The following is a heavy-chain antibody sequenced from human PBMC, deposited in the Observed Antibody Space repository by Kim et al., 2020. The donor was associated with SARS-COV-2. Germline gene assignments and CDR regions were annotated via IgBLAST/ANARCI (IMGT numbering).Heavy chain of an antibody. CDR1: GFIFSSYA. Sequence: GGSLRLSCAASGFIFSSYAMSWVRQAPGKGLEWVSSISGSGGSIYYADSVKGRFTISRDNSKNTLYLQMNSLRAEDTAVYYCAKRLGYSSSAPFDYWGQGTLVTVSS. CDR2: ISGSGGSI. J-gene: IGHJ4*02. V-gene: IGHV3-23*01. CDR3: AKRLGYSSSAPFDY. D-gene: IGHD6-13*01.